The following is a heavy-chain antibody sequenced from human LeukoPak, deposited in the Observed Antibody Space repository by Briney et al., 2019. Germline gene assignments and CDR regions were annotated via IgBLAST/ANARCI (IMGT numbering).Heavy chain of an antibody. J-gene: IGHJ4*02. CDR2: ISAGGVDT. CDR3: AAKEGLTGYLSGSFDY. CDR1: GFTFSNYA. Sequence: PGGSLRLSCAASGFTFSNYAMTWVREAPGKGLEGVSAISAGGVDTFYADAVRGRFTISRDNSKSTLYLQMNSLRAEDTAVYYCAAKEGLTGYLSGSFDYWGQGTLVTVSS. V-gene: IGHV3-23*01. D-gene: IGHD3-9*01.